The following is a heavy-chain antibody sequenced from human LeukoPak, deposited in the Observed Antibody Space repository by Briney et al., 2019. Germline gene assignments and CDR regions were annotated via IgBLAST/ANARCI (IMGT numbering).Heavy chain of an antibody. CDR3: ARWLRRPIDY. Sequence: GGSLRLSCAASGFTFSSYAMTWVRQAPGKGLEWVSSISGSGDSTYYVDSVKGRFTISRDNSRRTLYLQMNNLRAEDTAVYYCARWLRRPIDYWGQGTLVTVSS. J-gene: IGHJ4*02. CDR1: GFTFSSYA. D-gene: IGHD5-24*01. CDR2: ISGSGDST. V-gene: IGHV3-23*01.